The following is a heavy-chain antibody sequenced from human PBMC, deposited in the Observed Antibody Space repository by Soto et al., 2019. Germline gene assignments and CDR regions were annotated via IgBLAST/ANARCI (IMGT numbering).Heavy chain of an antibody. V-gene: IGHV3-23*01. Sequence: EVQLLESGGGLVQPGGSLRLSCAASGFTFSSYVMSWVRQAPGKGLEWVSAISGSGGNTYYADSVKGRFTISRDNSKNTLLLQMNSLRAEDTALYFCAKEMGDYYDSSGSWFDPWCQGTLVTVSS. CDR1: GFTFSSYV. CDR2: ISGSGGNT. CDR3: AKEMGDYYDSSGSWFDP. D-gene: IGHD3-22*01. J-gene: IGHJ5*02.